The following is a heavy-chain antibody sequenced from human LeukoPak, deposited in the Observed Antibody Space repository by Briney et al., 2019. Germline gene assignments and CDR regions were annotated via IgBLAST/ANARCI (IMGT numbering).Heavy chain of an antibody. D-gene: IGHD3-22*01. Sequence: SETLSLTCTVSGVSISSVYYYLSWIRQPPGKGLEWIGYIYYSGSTYYNPSLKSRLTISVHTSKNQFSLKLSSVTAADTAVYYCARDYYDSSGYYSPGAFDIWGQGTMVTVSS. CDR3: ARDYYDSSGYYSPGAFDI. CDR1: GVSISSVYYY. CDR2: IYYSGST. V-gene: IGHV4-30-4*01. J-gene: IGHJ3*02.